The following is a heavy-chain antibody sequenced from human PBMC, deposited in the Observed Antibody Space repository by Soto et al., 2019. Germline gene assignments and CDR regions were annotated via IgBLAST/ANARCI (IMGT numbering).Heavy chain of an antibody. V-gene: IGHV3-30*03. CDR1: GFTFSSYG. Sequence: GGSLRLSCAASGFTFSSYGMHWVRQAPGKGLEWVAVISYDGSNKYYADSVKGRFTISRDNSKNTLYLQMNSLRAEDTAVYYCARVTTFYDMLTSSYALNYFDYWGQGTRVTVSS. D-gene: IGHD3-9*01. CDR2: ISYDGSNK. J-gene: IGHJ4*02. CDR3: ARVTTFYDMLTSSYALNYFDY.